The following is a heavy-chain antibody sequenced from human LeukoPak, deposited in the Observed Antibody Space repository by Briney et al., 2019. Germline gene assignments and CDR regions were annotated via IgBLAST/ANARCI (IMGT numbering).Heavy chain of an antibody. CDR2: IFLSAGNT. CDR3: VREFSGGYFDY. J-gene: IGHJ4*02. CDR1: GYTFTRYY. V-gene: IGHV1-46*01. D-gene: IGHD3-16*01. Sequence: GASVKVSCKASGYTFTRYYLHWVRQAPGQGLEWMGIIFLSAGNTNYAQEFQGRVTMTRDMSTSTVYMELSSLRSEDTAVYYCVREFSGGYFDYWGQGTLVTVSS.